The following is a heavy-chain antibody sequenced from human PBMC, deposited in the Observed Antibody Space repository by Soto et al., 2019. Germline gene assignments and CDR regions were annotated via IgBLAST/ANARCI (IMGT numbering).Heavy chain of an antibody. J-gene: IGHJ3*02. CDR2: IIPIFGTA. D-gene: IGHD3-22*01. V-gene: IGHV1-69*01. Sequence: QVKLVQSGAEVKKPGSSVKISCKASEGTFSSYAISWVRQAPGQGLEWMGGIIPIFGTANYAQKFQGRVTITADESTSTAYMELSSLRSEDTAVYYCARNSPGGYSPFDIWGQGTMVTVSS. CDR3: ARNSPGGYSPFDI. CDR1: EGTFSSYA.